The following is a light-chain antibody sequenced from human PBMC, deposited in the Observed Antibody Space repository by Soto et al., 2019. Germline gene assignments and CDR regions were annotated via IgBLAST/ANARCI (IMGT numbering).Light chain of an antibody. J-gene: IGKJ1*01. CDR2: GAS. CDR1: QSVSSSY. V-gene: IGKV3-20*01. Sequence: EIVLTQSPGTLSLSPGERATLSCRASQSVSSSYLAWYQQKPGQAPRLLIYGASSRATGIPDRFSGSGSGTDFTLTISRLEPEDFAVYYCQQDGSSPWTFVQGTRWIS. CDR3: QQDGSSPWT.